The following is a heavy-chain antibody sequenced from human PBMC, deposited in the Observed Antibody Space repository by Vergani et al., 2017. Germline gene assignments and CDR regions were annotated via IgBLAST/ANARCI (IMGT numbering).Heavy chain of an antibody. CDR3: ARRGTMYYYGSGSYSKPFDY. J-gene: IGHJ4*02. V-gene: IGHV4-39*07. CDR1: GGSISSSSYY. D-gene: IGHD3-10*01. Sequence: QLQLQESGPGLVKPSETLSLTCTVSGGSISSSSYYWGWIRQPPGKGLEWIGEINHSGSTNYNPSLKSRVTISVDTSKNQFSLKLRSVTASDTAVYYCARRGTMYYYGSGSYSKPFDYWGQGTLVTVSS. CDR2: INHSGST.